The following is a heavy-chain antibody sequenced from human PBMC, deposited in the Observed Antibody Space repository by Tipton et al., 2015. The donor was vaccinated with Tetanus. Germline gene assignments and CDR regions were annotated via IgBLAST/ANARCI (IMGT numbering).Heavy chain of an antibody. CDR1: GSTFREYW. V-gene: IGHV3-7*03. J-gene: IGHJ3*01. Sequence: SLRLSCAASGSTFREYWMSWVRQAPGKGLEWVANIQNDGGETYHLESVRGRFTISRDNGKNSVYLQMNSLRPEDTAVYYCARPGRNSLGAFDVWGQGTLVSVSS. D-gene: IGHD3-10*01. CDR3: ARPGRNSLGAFDV. CDR2: IQNDGGET.